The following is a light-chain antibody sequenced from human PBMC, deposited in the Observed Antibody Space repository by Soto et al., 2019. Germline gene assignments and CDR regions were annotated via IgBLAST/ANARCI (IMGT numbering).Light chain of an antibody. CDR2: YDD. J-gene: IGLJ2*01. CDR3: ATWDDSLNGPV. CDR1: SSNIGNNA. V-gene: IGLV1-36*01. Sequence: QSVLTQPPSVSEAPRQRVTISCSGSSSNIGNNAVNWFQQLPGKAPKLLIYYDDLVPSGVSDRFSGSKSGTSASLAIRGLQSEDEADYDCATWDDSLNGPVFGGGTKVTVL.